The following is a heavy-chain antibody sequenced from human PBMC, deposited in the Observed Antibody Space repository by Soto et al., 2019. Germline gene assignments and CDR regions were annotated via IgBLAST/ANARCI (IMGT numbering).Heavy chain of an antibody. J-gene: IGHJ4*01. Sequence: SETLSLTCAVYGGSFSDYSWTWIHQPPGKGLEWIGEINESGSTNYTPSLERRVTISRDTSNNRFSLKLSAVTAADTAVYYCARGSHTLHSYDRSGFYHYVDYWGQGSLVTVSS. CDR1: GGSFSDYS. CDR3: ARGSHTLHSYDRSGFYHYVDY. V-gene: IGHV4-34*01. D-gene: IGHD3-22*01. CDR2: INESGST.